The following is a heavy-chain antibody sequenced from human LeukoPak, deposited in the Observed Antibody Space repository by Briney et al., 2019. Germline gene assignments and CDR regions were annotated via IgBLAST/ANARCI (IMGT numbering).Heavy chain of an antibody. Sequence: GGSLRLSCTASRFTFNNYAVSWLRQAPGKGLEWVSGISGGGDSEYYADSVKGRFTISRDNAKNTLYLQMNSLRVEDAAVYYCARARYCSSTSCYIDYWGQGTLVTVSS. J-gene: IGHJ4*02. V-gene: IGHV3-23*01. D-gene: IGHD2-2*02. CDR2: ISGGGDSE. CDR3: ARARYCSSTSCYIDY. CDR1: RFTFNNYA.